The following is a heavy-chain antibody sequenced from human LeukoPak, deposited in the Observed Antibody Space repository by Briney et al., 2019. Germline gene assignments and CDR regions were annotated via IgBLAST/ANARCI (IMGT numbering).Heavy chain of an antibody. D-gene: IGHD2-2*01. Sequence: SETLSLTCTVSGGSISSYYWSWLRQPPGKGREWIGYIYYSGSTNYNPSLKSRVTISVDTSKNQFSLKLSSVTAADTAVYYCASSWLGYCSSTSCPPYFDYWDQGTLVTVSS. CDR3: ASSWLGYCSSTSCPPYFDY. CDR1: GGSISSYY. J-gene: IGHJ4*02. CDR2: IYYSGST. V-gene: IGHV4-59*01.